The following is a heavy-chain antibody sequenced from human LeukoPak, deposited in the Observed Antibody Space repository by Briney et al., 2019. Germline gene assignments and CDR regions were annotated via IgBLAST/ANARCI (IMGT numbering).Heavy chain of an antibody. J-gene: IGHJ3*01. D-gene: IGHD2-15*01. CDR2: INQNGTT. CDR1: RGSFIGYY. Sequence: PSETLSPTCAVYRGSFIGYYWSWIRQPPGKGLEWIADINQNGTTNYNPSLKSRVTMSVDSSKKQFSLMLTSVTAADTAVYYCARGRRMTDIGVAGSFDLWGQGTLVSVSS. CDR3: ARGRRMTDIGVAGSFDL. V-gene: IGHV4-34*01.